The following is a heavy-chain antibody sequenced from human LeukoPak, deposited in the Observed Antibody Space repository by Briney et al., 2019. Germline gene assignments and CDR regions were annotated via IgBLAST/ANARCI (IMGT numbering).Heavy chain of an antibody. CDR1: GGSISSGGYY. CDR2: IYYSGST. Sequence: PSRTLSLTCTVSGGSISSGGYYWSWIRQHPGKGLEWIGYIYYSGSTYYNPSLKSRVTISVDTSKNQFSLKLSSVTAADTAVYYCARVTSSRDGYNLSDYFDYWGQGTLVTVSS. D-gene: IGHD5-24*01. V-gene: IGHV4-31*03. CDR3: ARVTSSRDGYNLSDYFDY. J-gene: IGHJ4*02.